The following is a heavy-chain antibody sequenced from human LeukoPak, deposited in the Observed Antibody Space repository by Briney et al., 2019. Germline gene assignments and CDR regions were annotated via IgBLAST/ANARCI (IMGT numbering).Heavy chain of an antibody. V-gene: IGHV3-23*01. D-gene: IGHD5-12*01. CDR3: AKDRLRSGYDSEVAGTRGFDY. CDR2: ISGSGGST. J-gene: IGHJ4*02. CDR1: GFTFSSYA. Sequence: QSGGSLRLSCAASGFTFSSYAMSWVRQAPGKGLEWVSAISGSGGSTYYADSVKGRFTISRDNSKNTLYLQMNSLRAEDTAVYYCAKDRLRSGYDSEVAGTRGFDYWGQGTLVTVSS.